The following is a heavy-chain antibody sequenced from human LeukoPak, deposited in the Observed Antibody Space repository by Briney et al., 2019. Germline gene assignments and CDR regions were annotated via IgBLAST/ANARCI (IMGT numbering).Heavy chain of an antibody. CDR3: ARSSMTSGAFDI. CDR1: GFTFSSYS. V-gene: IGHV3-21*01. CDR2: ISSSSSYI. D-gene: IGHD2/OR15-2a*01. Sequence: GGSLRLSCAASGFTFSSYSMNWVRQAPGKGLEWVSSISSSSSYIYYADSVKGRFTISRDNAKNSLYLQMNSLRVEDTAVYYCARSSMTSGAFDIWGQGTMVTVSS. J-gene: IGHJ3*02.